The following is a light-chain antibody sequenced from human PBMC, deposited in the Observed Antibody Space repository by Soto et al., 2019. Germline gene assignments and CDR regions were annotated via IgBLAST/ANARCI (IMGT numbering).Light chain of an antibody. J-gene: IGKJ1*01. V-gene: IGKV3-20*01. CDR1: QSVTSNY. Sequence: EIVVTQFPGTLSLSPGERATLSCRASQSVTSNYLAWYQHKPGQAPRLLIYGASSRATGIPDRFSGSGSGTDFTLTISRLEPEDCAVYYCQQYLRSPWTFGQGTKVEIK. CDR3: QQYLRSPWT. CDR2: GAS.